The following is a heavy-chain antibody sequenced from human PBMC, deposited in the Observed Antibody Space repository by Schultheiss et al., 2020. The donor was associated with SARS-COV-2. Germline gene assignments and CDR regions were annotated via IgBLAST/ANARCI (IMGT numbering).Heavy chain of an antibody. CDR1: GFTFSSYV. V-gene: IGHV3-23*01. Sequence: GGSLRLSCAASGFTFSSYVMSWVRQAPGKGLEWVSAISGSGGSTYYADSVKGRFTISRDNSKNTLYLQMNSLRAEDTAVYYCAKNGYAHVVVIADLNYWGQGTLVTVSS. D-gene: IGHD2-21*01. J-gene: IGHJ4*02. CDR2: ISGSGGST. CDR3: AKNGYAHVVVIADLNY.